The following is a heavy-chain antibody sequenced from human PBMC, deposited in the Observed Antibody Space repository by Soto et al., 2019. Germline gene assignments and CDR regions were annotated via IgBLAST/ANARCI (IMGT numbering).Heavy chain of an antibody. D-gene: IGHD3-10*01. CDR1: GDTFTFYY. Sequence: QVQLVQSGAEVKKPGSSVRVSCKASGDTFTFYYINLVRQAPGLGLEWMGRINPILSMSNYAQRFQGRVTMTADKSTRTAYMELSSLRSEDTAMYYCASSYVSVYRAFDYWGQGAMVTVSS. J-gene: IGHJ4*02. V-gene: IGHV1-69*02. CDR3: ASSYVSVYRAFDY. CDR2: INPILSMS.